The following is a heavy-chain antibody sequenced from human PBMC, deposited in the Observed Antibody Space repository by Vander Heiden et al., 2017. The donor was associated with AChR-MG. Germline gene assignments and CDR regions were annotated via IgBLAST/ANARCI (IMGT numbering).Heavy chain of an antibody. CDR3: ARRIDSPVYLDAFDM. D-gene: IGHD3-22*01. V-gene: IGHV5-51*03. CDR1: GYSFPFHW. J-gene: IGHJ3*02. Sequence: EGQLVQSGAEVKKPGESLKISCKGSGYSFPFHWIGWVRQMPGKGLEWIGLIYPGDSDTTYSPSFQGQVTISVDKSIDTAYLQWASLKASDTAMYYCARRIDSPVYLDAFDMWGQGTMVTVSS. CDR2: IYPGDSDT.